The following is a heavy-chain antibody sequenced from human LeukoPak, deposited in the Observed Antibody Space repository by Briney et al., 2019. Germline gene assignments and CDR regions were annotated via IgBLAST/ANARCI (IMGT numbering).Heavy chain of an antibody. CDR3: AIGMYSSSWYTSYYYYGMDV. CDR2: IYHSGST. D-gene: IGHD6-13*01. CDR1: VGSISSGGYS. Sequence: PSETLSLTCAVSVGSISSGGYSWSWIRQPPGKGLEWIVYIYHSGSTYYNPSLKSQVTISVDRSKNQFSLKLSSVTAADTAVYYCAIGMYSSSWYTSYYYYGMDVWGQGTTVTVSS. J-gene: IGHJ6*02. V-gene: IGHV4-30-2*01.